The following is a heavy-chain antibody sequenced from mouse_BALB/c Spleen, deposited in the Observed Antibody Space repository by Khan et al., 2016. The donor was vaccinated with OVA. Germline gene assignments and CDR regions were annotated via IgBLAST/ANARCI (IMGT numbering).Heavy chain of an antibody. V-gene: IGHV3-2*02. CDR2: IHYSGST. CDR1: GYSITSDYA. J-gene: IGHJ1*01. Sequence: EVQLQESGPGLVKPSQSLTLTCTVTGYSITSDYAWNWIRQFPGSKLEWMGYIHYSGSTSYNASLKSRISITRDTSKNQFFLQLNSVTTEDTATDYCARRSVWGAGTTVTVSS. CDR3: ARRSV.